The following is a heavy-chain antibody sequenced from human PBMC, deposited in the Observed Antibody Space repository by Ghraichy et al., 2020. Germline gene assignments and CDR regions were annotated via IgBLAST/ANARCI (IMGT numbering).Heavy chain of an antibody. CDR3: ARSIPGAYCGGDCPYFDY. CDR2: IIPIFGTA. CDR1: GGTFSSYA. D-gene: IGHD2-21*01. V-gene: IGHV1-69*13. J-gene: IGHJ4*02. Sequence: SVKVSCKASGGTFSSYAISWVRQAPGQGLEWMGGIIPIFGTANYAQKFQGRVTITADESTSTAYMELSSLRSEDTAVYYCARSIPGAYCGGDCPYFDYWGQGTLVTVSS.